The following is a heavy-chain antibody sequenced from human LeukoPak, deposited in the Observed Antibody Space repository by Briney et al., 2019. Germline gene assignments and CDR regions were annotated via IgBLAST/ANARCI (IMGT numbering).Heavy chain of an antibody. Sequence: PSETLSLTCTVSGGSISSSSYYWGWIRQPPGKGLEWIGSIYNSGSTHYNPSLKSRVTISVDTSKNQFSLKLGSVTAADTAVYYCARDYDMLRGMDVWGKGTTVTISS. CDR3: ARDYDMLRGMDV. V-gene: IGHV4-39*02. CDR2: IYNSGST. J-gene: IGHJ6*04. D-gene: IGHD3-9*01. CDR1: GGSISSSSYY.